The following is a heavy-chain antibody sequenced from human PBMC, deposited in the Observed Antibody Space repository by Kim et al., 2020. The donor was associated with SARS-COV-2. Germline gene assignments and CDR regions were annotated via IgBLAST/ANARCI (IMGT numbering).Heavy chain of an antibody. CDR3: ARDRARYSGYDSPHCGMDV. D-gene: IGHD5-12*01. V-gene: IGHV1-3*01. J-gene: IGHJ6*02. Sequence: ASVKVSCKASGYTFTSYAMHWVRQAPGQRLEWMGWINAGNGNTKYSQKFQGRVTITRDISASTAYMELSSLRSEDTAVYYCARDRARYSGYDSPHCGMDVWGQGTTVTVSS. CDR1: GYTFTSYA. CDR2: INAGNGNT.